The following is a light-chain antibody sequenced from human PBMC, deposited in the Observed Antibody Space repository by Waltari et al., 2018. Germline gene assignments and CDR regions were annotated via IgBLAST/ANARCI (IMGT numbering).Light chain of an antibody. CDR3: QQRANWPIT. Sequence: DIVLTQSPATLSLSPGERATLSCRASQNVNSYLIWYQQKPGQAPRLLIYDAFNRATGIPARFSGSGSGTDFTLTISSLEPEDFADYYCQQRANWPITFGQGTRLEIK. CDR1: QNVNSY. CDR2: DAF. V-gene: IGKV3-11*01. J-gene: IGKJ5*01.